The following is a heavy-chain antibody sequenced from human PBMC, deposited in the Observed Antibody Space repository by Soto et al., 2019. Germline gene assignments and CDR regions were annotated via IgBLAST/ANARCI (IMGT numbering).Heavy chain of an antibody. CDR1: EGTFSSYA. Sequence: QVQLVQSGAEVKKPGSSVKVYCKASEGTFSSYAISWVRQAPGQGLEWMGGIIPISGTANYAQKFQGRVTITADESTSTAYTELSSLRSEDTAVYYCARSQGSSTSLEIYYYYYYGMDVWGQGTTVTVSS. V-gene: IGHV1-69*01. D-gene: IGHD2-2*01. CDR3: ARSQGSSTSLEIYYYYYYGMDV. CDR2: IIPISGTA. J-gene: IGHJ6*02.